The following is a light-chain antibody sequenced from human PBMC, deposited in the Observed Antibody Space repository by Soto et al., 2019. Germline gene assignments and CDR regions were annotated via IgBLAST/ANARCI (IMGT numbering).Light chain of an antibody. CDR1: SSDVGGYNY. CDR3: SSYAGSHKLYV. CDR2: EVS. Sequence: QSALTQPPSASGSPGQSVTISCTGTSSDVGGYNYVSWYQQHPGKAPKLMIYEVSKRPSGVPDRFSGSKSGNTASLTVSGLQAEDEADYYGSSYAGSHKLYVFGTGTKVTVL. V-gene: IGLV2-8*01. J-gene: IGLJ1*01.